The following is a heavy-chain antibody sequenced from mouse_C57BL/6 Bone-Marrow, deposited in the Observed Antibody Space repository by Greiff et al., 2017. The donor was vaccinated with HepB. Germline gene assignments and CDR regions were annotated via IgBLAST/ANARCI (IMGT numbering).Heavy chain of an antibody. J-gene: IGHJ1*03. V-gene: IGHV1-54*01. CDR3: ARYGGIYYGYDSYFDV. CDR1: GYAFTNYL. Sequence: QVQLQQSGAELVRPGTSVKVSCKASGYAFTNYLIEWVKQRPGQGLEWIGVINPGSGGTNYNEKFKGKATLTADKSSSTAYMQLSSLTSEDSAVYYCARYGGIYYGYDSYFDVWGTGTTVTVAS. D-gene: IGHD2-2*01. CDR2: INPGSGGT.